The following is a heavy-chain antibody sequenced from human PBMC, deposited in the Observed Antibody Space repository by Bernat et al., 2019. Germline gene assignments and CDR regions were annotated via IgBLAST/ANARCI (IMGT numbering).Heavy chain of an antibody. CDR2: IKSKTDGGTT. CDR1: GFTFSNAW. CDR3: TTENDMGDFWSGLPGGI. V-gene: IGHV3-15*01. J-gene: IGHJ3*02. Sequence: EVQLVESGGGLVKPGGSLRLSCAASGFTFSNAWMSWVRQAPGKGLEWVGRIKSKTDGGTTDYAAPVKGRFTISRDYSKNTLYLQMNSLKTEDTAVYYCTTENDMGDFWSGLPGGIWGQGTMVTVSS. D-gene: IGHD3-3*01.